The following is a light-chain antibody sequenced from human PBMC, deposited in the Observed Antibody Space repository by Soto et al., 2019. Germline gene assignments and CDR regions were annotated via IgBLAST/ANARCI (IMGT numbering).Light chain of an antibody. V-gene: IGKV1-33*01. Sequence: DIQMTQSPSSLSASVGDRVTITCQASRDIRKYLNWYQQKPGKAPKLLIYDASNLETGVTSRFSGSGSGTDCTFTISSLQSEDIATYYCQQYHTIVSFGGGTKVEIK. J-gene: IGKJ4*01. CDR1: RDIRKY. CDR2: DAS. CDR3: QQYHTIVS.